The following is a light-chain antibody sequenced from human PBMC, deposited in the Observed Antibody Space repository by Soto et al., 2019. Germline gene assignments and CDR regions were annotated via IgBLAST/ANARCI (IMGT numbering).Light chain of an antibody. CDR1: SSDVGNYNL. CDR2: EGG. CDR3: CSYAGSYTYV. V-gene: IGLV2-23*01. Sequence: QSALTQPASVSGSPGQSITISCTGTSSDVGNYNLVSWYQQYPGKAPKLMIYEGGKRPSGVSNRFSGSKSGNTASLTISGLQAEDEADYYCCSYAGSYTYVFGTGTKVTVL. J-gene: IGLJ1*01.